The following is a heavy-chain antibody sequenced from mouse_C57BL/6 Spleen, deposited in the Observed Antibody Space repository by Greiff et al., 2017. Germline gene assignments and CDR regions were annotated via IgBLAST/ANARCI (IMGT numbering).Heavy chain of an antibody. D-gene: IGHD2-4*01. Sequence: QVHVKQPGAELVKPGASVKVSCKASGYTFTSYWMHWVKQRPGQGLEWIGRIHPSDSDTNYNQKFKGKATLTVDKSSSTAYMQLSSLTSEDSAVYYCARGYDYDKRFAYWGQGTLVTVSA. CDR2: IHPSDSDT. J-gene: IGHJ3*01. CDR3: ARGYDYDKRFAY. CDR1: GYTFTSYW. V-gene: IGHV1-74*01.